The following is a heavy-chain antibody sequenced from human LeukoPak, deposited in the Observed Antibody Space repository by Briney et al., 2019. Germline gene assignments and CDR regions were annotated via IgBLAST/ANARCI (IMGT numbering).Heavy chain of an antibody. V-gene: IGHV3-23*01. D-gene: IGHD3-10*01. CDR3: AKGDVLLWFGELT. J-gene: IGHJ4*02. CDR2: ISGSGGST. CDR1: GFTFSSYA. Sequence: PGGSLRLSCAASGFTFSSYAMSWVRQAPGKVLEWVSAISGSGGSTYYADSVKGRFTISRDNSKNTLYLQMNSLRAEDTAVYYCAKGDVLLWFGELTWGQGTLVTVSS.